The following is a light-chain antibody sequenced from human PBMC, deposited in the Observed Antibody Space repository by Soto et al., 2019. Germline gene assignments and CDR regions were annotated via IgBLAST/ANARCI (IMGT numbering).Light chain of an antibody. CDR2: AVS. V-gene: IGLV2-14*03. CDR3: RSYTPSSRHV. Sequence: QSALTQPASVSGSPGQSITISCTGTSSDVGGYDYVSWFQQHPGKAPKLIISAVSNRPSGVSNRFSGSKSGNTASLTISGHQAEDEADYYCRSYTPSSRHVIGTGTKLTVL. J-gene: IGLJ1*01. CDR1: SSDVGGYDY.